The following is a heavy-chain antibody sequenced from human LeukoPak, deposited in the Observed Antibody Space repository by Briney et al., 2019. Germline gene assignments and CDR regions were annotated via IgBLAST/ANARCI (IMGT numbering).Heavy chain of an antibody. CDR3: AKRIVVVIDAFDI. V-gene: IGHV3-23*01. D-gene: IGHD3-22*01. CDR2: ISGNGGGT. CDR1: GFTFSSYA. Sequence: GGSLRLSCAASGFTFSSYAMSWVRQAPGKGLEWVSGISGNGGGTYYADSVKGRFNISRDNSKNTLYLQMNSLRAEDTAVYYCAKRIVVVIDAFDIWGQGTMVTVSS. J-gene: IGHJ3*02.